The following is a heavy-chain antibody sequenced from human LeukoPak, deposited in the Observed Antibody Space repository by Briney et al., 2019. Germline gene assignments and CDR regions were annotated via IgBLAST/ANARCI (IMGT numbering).Heavy chain of an antibody. J-gene: IGHJ3*02. Sequence: PGGSLRLSCAASGFTFSSYWMSWVRQAPGKGLEWVANIKQDGSEKYYVDSVKGRFTISRDNAKNSLYLQMNSLRAEDTAVYYCARLYCTNGVCYDAFDIWGQGTMVTVSS. CDR1: GFTFSSYW. CDR2: IKQDGSEK. V-gene: IGHV3-7*01. CDR3: ARLYCTNGVCYDAFDI. D-gene: IGHD2-8*01.